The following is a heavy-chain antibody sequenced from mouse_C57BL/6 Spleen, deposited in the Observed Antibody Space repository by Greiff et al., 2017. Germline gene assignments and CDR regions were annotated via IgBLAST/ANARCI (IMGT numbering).Heavy chain of an antibody. CDR1: GFTFSSYA. CDR2: ISDGGSYT. Sequence: EVHLVESGGGLVKPGGSLKLSCAASGFTFSSYAMSWVRQTPEKRLEWVATISDGGSYTYYPDNVKGRFTISRDNAKNNLYLQMSHLKSEDTAMYYCAREGGYAANCDYWGQGTTLTVSS. V-gene: IGHV5-4*01. D-gene: IGHD2-2*01. J-gene: IGHJ2*01. CDR3: AREGGYAANCDY.